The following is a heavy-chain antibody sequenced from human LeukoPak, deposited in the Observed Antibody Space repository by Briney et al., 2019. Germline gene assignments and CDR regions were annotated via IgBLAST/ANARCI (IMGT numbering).Heavy chain of an antibody. D-gene: IGHD5-12*01. CDR3: ARLGYNDYVNY. CDR1: GGSLSSADSY. V-gene: IGHV4-30-4*01. J-gene: IGHJ4*02. Sequence: SQTLSLTCTVFGGSLSSADSYWSWIRQPPGKGLEWIGYIFYSGNSYYNPSLKSRLTISVDTSKNQFSLKLSSVTAADTAMYYCARLGYNDYVNYWGQGTLVTVSS. CDR2: IFYSGNS.